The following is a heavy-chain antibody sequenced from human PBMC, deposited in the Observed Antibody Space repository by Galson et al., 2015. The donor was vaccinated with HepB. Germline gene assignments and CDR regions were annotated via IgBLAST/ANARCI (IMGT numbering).Heavy chain of an antibody. D-gene: IGHD6-19*01. CDR3: ARDGKWLAPE. Sequence: SVKVSCKASGGTFSSYAISWVRQAPGQGLEWMGWVNPNSGNTGNAQKFQGRVTMTRDTSISTAYMELSSLRPEDTGVYYCARDGKWLAPEWGQGTLVTVSS. CDR1: GGTFSSYA. V-gene: IGHV1-8*02. CDR2: VNPNSGNT. J-gene: IGHJ4*02.